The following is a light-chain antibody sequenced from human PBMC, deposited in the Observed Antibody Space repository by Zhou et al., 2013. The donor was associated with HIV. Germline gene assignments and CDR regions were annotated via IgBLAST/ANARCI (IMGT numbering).Light chain of an antibody. Sequence: IQMTQSPSSLSASIGDRIIISCQANQDIRYSLNWYQQKPGKAPRLLIYDASNLETGVPSRFSGSGSGTEFTLTISSLQPEDFATYYCLQHHTYPYTFGQGTKLEIK. CDR2: DAS. V-gene: IGKV1-33*01. CDR3: LQHHTYPYT. J-gene: IGKJ2*01. CDR1: QDIRYS.